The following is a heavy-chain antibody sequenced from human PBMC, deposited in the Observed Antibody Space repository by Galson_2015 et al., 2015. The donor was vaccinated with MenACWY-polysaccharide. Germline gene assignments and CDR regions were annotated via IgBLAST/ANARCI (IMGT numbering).Heavy chain of an antibody. D-gene: IGHD1-26*01. CDR2: IKQDGSEK. Sequence: LRLSCAASGFTFSSYWMSWVRQAPGKGLEWVANIKQDGSEKYYVDSVKGRFTISRDNAKNSLYLQMNSLRAEDTAVYYCARDGSGSYLGYYGMDVWGQGTTVTVSS. CDR1: GFTFSSYW. J-gene: IGHJ6*02. V-gene: IGHV3-7*01. CDR3: ARDGSGSYLGYYGMDV.